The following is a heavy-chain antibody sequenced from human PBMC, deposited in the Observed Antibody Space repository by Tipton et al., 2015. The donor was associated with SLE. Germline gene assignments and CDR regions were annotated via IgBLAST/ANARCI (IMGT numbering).Heavy chain of an antibody. V-gene: IGHV4-34*01. Sequence: LRLSCAVYGGSFSGYYWSCIRQPPVKELEWIEEINHSGSTNYNPSLKSRATISVDTSKNQFSLKLSSVTDADTAVYYCERGNRGSSGCYWALDIWGQGTMVTVSS. J-gene: IGHJ3*02. CDR3: ERGNRGSSGCYWALDI. D-gene: IGHD6-19*01. CDR2: INHSGST. CDR1: GGSFSGYY.